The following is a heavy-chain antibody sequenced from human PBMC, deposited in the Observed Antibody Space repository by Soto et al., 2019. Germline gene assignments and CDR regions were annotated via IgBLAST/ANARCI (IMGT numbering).Heavy chain of an antibody. CDR2: INHSGST. D-gene: IGHD3-10*01. CDR3: ARGGITMVRGVIMTGWFDP. J-gene: IGHJ5*02. V-gene: IGHV4-34*01. CDR1: GGSFSGYY. Sequence: SETLSLTCAVYGGSFSGYYWSWIRQPPGKGLEWIGEINHSGSTNYNPSLKSRVTISVDTSKNQFSLKLSSVTAADTAVYYCARGGITMVRGVIMTGWFDPWGQGTLVTVS.